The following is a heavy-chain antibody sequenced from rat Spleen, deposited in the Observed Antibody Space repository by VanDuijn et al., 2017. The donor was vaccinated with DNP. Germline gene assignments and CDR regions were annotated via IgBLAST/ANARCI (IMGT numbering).Heavy chain of an antibody. Sequence: EVQLQESGPGLVKPSQSLSLTCSVTGYSITSNHKWTWIRKFPGNELEWMGYINSAGSTNYNPSLKSRISITRDTSKNQFFLQVNSVTTEDTATYYCARGYYDYWYFDFWGPGTMVTVSS. CDR3: ARGYYDYWYFDF. D-gene: IGHD1-6*01. V-gene: IGHV3-3*01. CDR1: GYSITSNHK. J-gene: IGHJ1*01. CDR2: INSAGST.